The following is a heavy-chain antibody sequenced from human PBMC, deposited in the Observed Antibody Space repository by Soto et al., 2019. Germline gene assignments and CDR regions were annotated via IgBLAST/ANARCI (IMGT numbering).Heavy chain of an antibody. Sequence: QVQLVQSGAEVKNPGASVKVSCKASGYSFTRYGIGWARQAPGQGLEWMGWINAYNGNTNYAQNLQGRLTLTTDTSTTTAYMELRSLRSNDTAIYYCAMVDVYVTPSPQDVWGRGTTVTFSS. D-gene: IGHD3-16*01. CDR1: GYSFTRYG. J-gene: IGHJ6*02. CDR2: INAYNGNT. V-gene: IGHV1-18*01. CDR3: AMVDVYVTPSPQDV.